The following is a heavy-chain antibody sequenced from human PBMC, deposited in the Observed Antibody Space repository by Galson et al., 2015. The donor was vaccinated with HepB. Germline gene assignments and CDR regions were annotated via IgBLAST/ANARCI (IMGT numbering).Heavy chain of an antibody. CDR3: ARHHIVVVTASHFDY. CDR2: IYHSGST. D-gene: IGHD2-21*02. CDR1: GGSISSSNW. Sequence: ETLSLTCAVSGGSISSSNWWSWVRQPPGKGLEWIGEIYHSGSTNYNPSLKSRVTISVDKSKNQFSLKLSSVTAADTAVYYCARHHIVVVTASHFDYWGQGTLVTVSS. V-gene: IGHV4-4*02. J-gene: IGHJ4*02.